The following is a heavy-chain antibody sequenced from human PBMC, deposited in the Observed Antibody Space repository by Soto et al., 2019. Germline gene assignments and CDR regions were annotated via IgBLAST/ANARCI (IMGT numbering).Heavy chain of an antibody. Sequence: EVQLVESGGGLVQPGGSLKLSCAASGFTFSGSAMHWVRQASGKGLEWVGRIRSKANSYATAYAASVKGRFTISRDDSKNTAYLQMNSLKTEDTAVYYCTTRITIFGVVKVDPWGQGTLVTVSS. D-gene: IGHD3-3*01. CDR3: TTRITIFGVVKVDP. V-gene: IGHV3-73*02. J-gene: IGHJ5*02. CDR2: IRSKANSYAT. CDR1: GFTFSGSA.